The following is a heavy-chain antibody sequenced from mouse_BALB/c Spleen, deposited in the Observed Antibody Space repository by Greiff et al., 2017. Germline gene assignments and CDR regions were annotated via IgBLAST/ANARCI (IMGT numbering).Heavy chain of an antibody. CDR3: ARSGIYYGNYEGAMDY. J-gene: IGHJ4*01. CDR1: GYTFTSYW. D-gene: IGHD2-1*01. V-gene: IGHV1S127*01. CDR2: IDPSNSET. Sequence: QVQLQQSGPELVRPGASVKMSCKASGYTFTSYWMHWVKPRPGQGLEWIGMIDPSNSETRLNQKFKDKATLNVDKSSNTAYMQLSSLTSEDSAVYYCARSGIYYGNYEGAMDYWGQGTSGTVAS.